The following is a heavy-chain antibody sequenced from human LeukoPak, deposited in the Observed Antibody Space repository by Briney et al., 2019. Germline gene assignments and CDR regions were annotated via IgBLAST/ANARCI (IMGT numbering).Heavy chain of an antibody. J-gene: IGHJ4*02. CDR1: GFTFDVYA. D-gene: IGHD3-22*01. CDR2: ITWNSGSI. CDR3: AKADRPDLSDSSGYYNGYYFDY. Sequence: GGSLRLSCAASGFTFDVYAMHWVPQAPGEGLEWVSGITWNSGSIGYADSVKGRFTISIDHAKNSPSLQLHRMRPEAHAFYYCAKADRPDLSDSSGYYNGYYFDYWGQGTLVTASS. V-gene: IGHV3-9*01.